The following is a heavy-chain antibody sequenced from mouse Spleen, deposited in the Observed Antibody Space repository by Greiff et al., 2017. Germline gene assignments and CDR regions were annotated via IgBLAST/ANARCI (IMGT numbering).Heavy chain of an antibody. Sequence: EVMLVESEGGLVQPGSSMKLSCTASGFTFSDYYMAWVRQVPEKGLEWVANINYDGSSTYYLDSLKSRFIISRDNAKNILYLQMSSLKSEDTATYYCATYRYDGPWFAYWGQGTLVTVSA. CDR1: GFTFSDYY. CDR2: INYDGSST. J-gene: IGHJ3*01. D-gene: IGHD2-14*01. CDR3: ATYRYDGPWFAY. V-gene: IGHV5-16*01.